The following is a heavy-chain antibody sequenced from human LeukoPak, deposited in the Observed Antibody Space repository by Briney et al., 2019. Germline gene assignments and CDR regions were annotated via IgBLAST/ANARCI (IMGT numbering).Heavy chain of an antibody. CDR1: GFTFSSYW. CDR2: VNSDGGST. Sequence: AGGSLRLSCAASGFTFSSYWMHWVRQAPGKGLVWVSRVNSDGGSTTYADSVKGRFTISRDNAKNSLYLQMNSLRAEDTAVYYCARDPFSYYFDYWGQGTLVTVSS. J-gene: IGHJ4*02. D-gene: IGHD2/OR15-2a*01. CDR3: ARDPFSYYFDY. V-gene: IGHV3-74*01.